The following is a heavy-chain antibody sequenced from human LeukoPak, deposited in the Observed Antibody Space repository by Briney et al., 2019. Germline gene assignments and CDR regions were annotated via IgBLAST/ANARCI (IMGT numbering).Heavy chain of an antibody. CDR3: ARDRDDFWSGYPNDAFDI. CDR1: GGSISSYY. D-gene: IGHD3-3*01. J-gene: IGHJ3*02. CDR2: IYTSGST. V-gene: IGHV4-4*07. Sequence: SETLSLTCTVSGGSISSYYWSWIRQPAGKGLEWIGRIYTSGSTNYNPSLKSRVTMSVDTSKNQFSLKLSSVTAADTAGYYCARDRDDFWSGYPNDAFDIWGQGTMVTVSS.